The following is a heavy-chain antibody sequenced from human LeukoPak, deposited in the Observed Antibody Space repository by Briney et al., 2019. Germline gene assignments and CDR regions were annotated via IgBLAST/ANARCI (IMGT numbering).Heavy chain of an antibody. CDR2: LSGSGGST. D-gene: IGHD3-10*01. CDR3: AKGTFGDF. V-gene: IGHV3-23*01. Sequence: GGSLRLSCSASGSTFNNYAMSWVRQAPGKGLEWVSALSGSGGSTYYADSVKGRFTISRDNSKNTLYVQMNSLRAEDTAVYYCAKGTFGDFWGQGTLVTVSS. CDR1: GSTFNNYA. J-gene: IGHJ4*02.